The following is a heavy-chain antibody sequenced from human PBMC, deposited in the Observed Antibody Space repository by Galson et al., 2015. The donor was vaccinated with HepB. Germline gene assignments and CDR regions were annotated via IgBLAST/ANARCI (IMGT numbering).Heavy chain of an antibody. CDR1: GFTFNTYS. D-gene: IGHD2-8*02. J-gene: IGHJ4*02. V-gene: IGHV3-21*01. CDR2: ISGSSAYI. CDR3: ASRRRFKTGSGPEDY. Sequence: SLRPPCAASGFTFNTYSMIWVRQAPGQGLQWVSAISGSSAYIFYADSVKGRFTISSDNAKNSLSLQMNSLRAEDTSIYYCASRRRFKTGSGPEDYWGQGTLVTVSS.